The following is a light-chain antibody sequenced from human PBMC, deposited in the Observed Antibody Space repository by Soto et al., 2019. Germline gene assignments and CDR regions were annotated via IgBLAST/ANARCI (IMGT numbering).Light chain of an antibody. CDR2: GAS. J-gene: IGKJ1*01. V-gene: IGKV3-15*01. Sequence: EIVMTQSPASLSLSPGESATLSCRASQSVSNNLAWYQQKPGQAPSLLIFGASTRATGVPVRFSGSGSGRQFTLTIISLQAEDVAVYYCHQYHSGPAGTFGEGTKVGIK. CDR1: QSVSNN. CDR3: HQYHSGPAGT.